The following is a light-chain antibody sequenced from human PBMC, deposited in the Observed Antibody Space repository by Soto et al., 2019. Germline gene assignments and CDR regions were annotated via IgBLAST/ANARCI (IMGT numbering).Light chain of an antibody. J-gene: IGKJ4*01. CDR3: QQYNIYPLT. Sequence: DIQMTQSPSSLSASVGDRVTITCHASQGISNWLAWYQQKPEKAPKSMISGASSLQRRVPSRLSGSGSGKDFNLNISTLQPEDFATYYCQQYNIYPLTFGGGTKVAIK. CDR1: QGISNW. CDR2: GAS. V-gene: IGKV1D-16*01.